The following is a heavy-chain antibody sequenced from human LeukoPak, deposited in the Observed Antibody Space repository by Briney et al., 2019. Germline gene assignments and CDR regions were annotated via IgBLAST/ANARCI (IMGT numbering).Heavy chain of an antibody. CDR1: GGSFSDYY. CDR3: AYSSGSQQH. V-gene: IGHV4-34*01. J-gene: IGHJ1*01. CDR2: INHSGST. Sequence: KPSETLSLTCAVYGGSFSDYYWSWMRQPPGKGLEWIGEINHSGSTNYNPSLKSRVTISVDTSKSQFSLKLSSVTAADTAVYYCAYSSGSQQHWGQGTLVTVSS. D-gene: IGHD3-22*01.